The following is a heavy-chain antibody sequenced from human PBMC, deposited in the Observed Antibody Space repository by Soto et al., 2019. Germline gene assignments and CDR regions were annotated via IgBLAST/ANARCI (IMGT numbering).Heavy chain of an antibody. CDR1: GYTFTGYY. V-gene: IGHV1-2*04. CDR2: INPNSGGT. J-gene: IGHJ5*02. CDR3: ARDWAVAGDSWFDP. Sequence: QVQLVQSGAEVKKPGASVKVSCKASGYTFTGYYMHWVRQAPGQGLEWMGWINPNSGGTNYAQKFQGWVTRTRDTXXSTAYMELSRLRSDDTAVYYCARDWAVAGDSWFDPWGQGTLVTVSS. D-gene: IGHD6-19*01.